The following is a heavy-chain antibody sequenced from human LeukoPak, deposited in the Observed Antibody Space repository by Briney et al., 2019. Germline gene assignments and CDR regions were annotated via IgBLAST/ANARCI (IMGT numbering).Heavy chain of an antibody. Sequence: ASVKVSCKASGYTFTSYYMHWVRQAPGQGHEWMGLINPSGGSTSYAQKFQGRVTMTRDTSTSTVYMELSSLRSEDTAVYFCARDLEDTAPGGLYWGQGTLVTVSS. CDR2: INPSGGST. CDR1: GYTFTSYY. CDR3: ARDLEDTAPGGLY. V-gene: IGHV1-46*01. J-gene: IGHJ4*02. D-gene: IGHD5-18*01.